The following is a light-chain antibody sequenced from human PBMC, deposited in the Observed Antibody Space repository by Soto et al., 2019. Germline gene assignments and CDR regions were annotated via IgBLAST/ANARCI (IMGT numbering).Light chain of an antibody. CDR1: KNDIGFANY. Sequence: QSALAQPPSAPGSPGQSVTITCSGTKNDIGFANYVSWYQQHPDEAPKLLFYEVFKRPSGIHARFSASKSGNTASLIVSGLQPEDEADYFCSSFADGFNVVFGGGTKVTVL. CDR2: EVF. V-gene: IGLV2-8*01. J-gene: IGLJ2*01. CDR3: SSFADGFNVV.